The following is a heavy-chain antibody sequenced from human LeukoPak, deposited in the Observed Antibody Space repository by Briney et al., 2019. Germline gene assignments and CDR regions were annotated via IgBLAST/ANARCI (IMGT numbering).Heavy chain of an antibody. CDR3: AIATVAGIFY. Sequence: GGSLRLSCAASGFTFSDYYMSWVRQAPGKGLEWVSVIYSGGSTYYADSVKGRFTISRDNSKNTLYLQMNSLRAEDTAVYYCAIATVAGIFYWGQGTLVTVSS. J-gene: IGHJ4*02. CDR1: GFTFSDYY. CDR2: IYSGGST. V-gene: IGHV3-53*01. D-gene: IGHD6-19*01.